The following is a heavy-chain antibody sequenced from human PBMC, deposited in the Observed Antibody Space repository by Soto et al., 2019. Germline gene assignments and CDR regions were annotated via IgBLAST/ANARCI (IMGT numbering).Heavy chain of an antibody. V-gene: IGHV3-7*05. Sequence: EVQLVESGGGLVQPGGSLRLSCAASGLIFSSYWMTWVRQAPGKGLEWVANIKHDGSEKDYVDSVKGRFTISRDNAKNSVYLQMNSLRAEETAAYYCAEGGSYHDYWGQGTLVTVFS. CDR1: GLIFSSYW. D-gene: IGHD1-26*01. J-gene: IGHJ4*02. CDR3: AEGGSYHDY. CDR2: IKHDGSEK.